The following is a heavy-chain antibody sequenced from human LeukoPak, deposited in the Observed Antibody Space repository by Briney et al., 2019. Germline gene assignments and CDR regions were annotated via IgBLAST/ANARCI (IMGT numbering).Heavy chain of an antibody. Sequence: SETLSLTCTVSGDSISSGDYYWSWIRQPAGKGLEWIGRISSSGSTNSNPSLKSRLTISVDTSKNKFSLKLSSVTAADTAVYFCARGPYSYDSSGAFDIWGQGTMVTVSS. D-gene: IGHD3-22*01. CDR1: GDSISSGDYY. CDR3: ARGPYSYDSSGAFDI. J-gene: IGHJ3*02. CDR2: ISSSGST. V-gene: IGHV4-61*02.